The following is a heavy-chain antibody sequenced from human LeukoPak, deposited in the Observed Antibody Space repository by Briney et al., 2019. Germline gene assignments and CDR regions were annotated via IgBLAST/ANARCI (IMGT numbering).Heavy chain of an antibody. J-gene: IGHJ4*02. Sequence: SDPLSLTCTVSGGSITSNYWNWLRQPVRKGLDWIGRIYTVESTNYNHSLKSRVTISLDKSKSQLSLRLSSVTAADTAVYYCAGTTCNYYGPIDFWGQGTLVFVSS. CDR2: IYTVEST. CDR3: AGTTCNYYGPIDF. V-gene: IGHV4-4*07. D-gene: IGHD3-10*01. CDR1: GGSITSNY.